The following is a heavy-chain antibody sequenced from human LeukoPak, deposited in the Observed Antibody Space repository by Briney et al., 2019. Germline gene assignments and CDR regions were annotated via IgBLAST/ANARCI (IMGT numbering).Heavy chain of an antibody. D-gene: IGHD1-14*01. CDR2: IIPIFGTA. J-gene: IGHJ4*02. CDR3: ARSPDSNTQSDY. CDR1: GGTFSSYA. Sequence: SVKVSCKASGGTFSSYAISWVRQAPGQGLEWMGGIIPIFGTANYAQKFQGRVTITADKSTSTAYMELSSLRSEDTAVYYCARSPDSNTQSDYWGQGTLVTVSS. V-gene: IGHV1-69*06.